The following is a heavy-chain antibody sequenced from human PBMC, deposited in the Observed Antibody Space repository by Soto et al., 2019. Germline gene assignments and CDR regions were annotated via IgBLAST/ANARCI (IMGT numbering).Heavy chain of an antibody. CDR3: ARPRARSSSNWFDP. Sequence: ASVKVSCKASGYTFTSYAMHWVRHAPGQRLEWMGWINAGNGNTKYSQKFQGRVTITRDTSMSTAYMELSSLRSEDTAVYYCARPRARSSSNWFDPWGQGTLVTVSS. CDR1: GYTFTSYA. CDR2: INAGNGNT. J-gene: IGHJ5*02. V-gene: IGHV1-3*01. D-gene: IGHD6-6*01.